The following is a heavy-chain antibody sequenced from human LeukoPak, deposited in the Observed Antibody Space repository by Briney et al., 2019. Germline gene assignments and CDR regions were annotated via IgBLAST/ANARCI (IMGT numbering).Heavy chain of an antibody. CDR3: ARGYDSSGYYYGINRYFDL. V-gene: IGHV4-38-2*01. CDR1: GYSISSGYY. J-gene: IGHJ2*01. D-gene: IGHD3-22*01. Sequence: SETLPLTCAVSGYSISSGYYWGWIRQPPGKGLEWIGSIYHSGSTYYNPSLKSRVTISVDTSKNQFSLKLSSVTAADTAVYYCARGYDSSGYYYGINRYFDLWGHGTLVTVSS. CDR2: IYHSGST.